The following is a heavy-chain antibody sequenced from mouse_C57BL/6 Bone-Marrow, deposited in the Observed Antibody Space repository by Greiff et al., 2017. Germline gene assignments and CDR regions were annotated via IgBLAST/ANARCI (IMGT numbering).Heavy chain of an antibody. CDR3: ARGRGSIYALFAY. Sequence: EVQLQQSGPELVKPGASVKIPCKASGYTFTDYNMDWVKQSHGKGLEWIGDINPNNGGTIYNQKFKGKATLTVDKSSSTAYIELRSMTSEDTAVDYYARGRGSIYALFAYWGQGTLVTVSA. CDR1: GYTFTDYN. D-gene: IGHD1-1*01. J-gene: IGHJ3*01. V-gene: IGHV1-18*01. CDR2: INPNNGGT.